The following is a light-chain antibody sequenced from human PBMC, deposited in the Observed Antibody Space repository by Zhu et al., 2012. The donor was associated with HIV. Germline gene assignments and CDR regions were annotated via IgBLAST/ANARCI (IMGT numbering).Light chain of an antibody. Sequence: EVVMTQSPTTLSVSPGERATLSCRAGDFVNSKLAWYQHKRGQAPRLLLYGASTRATGIPARFTGSGSGTEFTLTINNIQSEDSAIYYCQQYDVWPPAPFGQGTKLEIK. CDR1: DFVNSK. CDR3: QQYDVWPPAP. CDR2: GAS. V-gene: IGKV3-15*01. J-gene: IGKJ2*01.